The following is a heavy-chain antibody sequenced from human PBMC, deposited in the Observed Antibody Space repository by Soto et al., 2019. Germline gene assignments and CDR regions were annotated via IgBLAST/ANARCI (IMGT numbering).Heavy chain of an antibody. CDR3: ASKGSSSWYRNAFDI. Sequence: ASVKVSCKASGYTFTGYYMHWVRQAPGQVLEWMGWINPNSGGTNYAQKFQGRVTMTRDTTISTAYMELSRLRSDDTAVYYCASKGSSSWYRNAFDIWGQGTMVTVSS. J-gene: IGHJ3*02. V-gene: IGHV1-2*02. CDR2: INPNSGGT. CDR1: GYTFTGYY. D-gene: IGHD6-13*01.